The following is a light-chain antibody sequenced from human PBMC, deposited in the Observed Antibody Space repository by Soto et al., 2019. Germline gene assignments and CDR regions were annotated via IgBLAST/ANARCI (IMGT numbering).Light chain of an antibody. V-gene: IGKV3-20*01. CDR1: QSVRSGY. CDR2: SAS. CDR3: QLYGFSPRWT. J-gene: IGKJ1*01. Sequence: EIVLSPAPATPALSPGQGATLACWAIQSVRSGYLGWFQHRPGQAPRLLVYSASTRATGIPDRFSGSGSGTDFTLTISRLEPEDSAVYYCQLYGFSPRWTFGQGTKVDIK.